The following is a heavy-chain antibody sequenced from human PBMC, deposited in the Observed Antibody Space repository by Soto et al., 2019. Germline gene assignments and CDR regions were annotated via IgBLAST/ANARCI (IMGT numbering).Heavy chain of an antibody. V-gene: IGHV3-53*01. J-gene: IGHJ6*02. CDR2: VYSDGRT. CDR3: ARARLYDASGYYYYYYGMDV. D-gene: IGHD3-16*01. CDR1: GVIVSYNY. Sequence: GGSLRLSCAVSGVIVSYNYMSWVRLFPGKGLEWVSVVYSDGRTFYADSVKGRFTISRDNSENTVFLQLSSLRVEDTAIYYCARARLYDASGYYYYYYGMDVWGQGTTVTVSS.